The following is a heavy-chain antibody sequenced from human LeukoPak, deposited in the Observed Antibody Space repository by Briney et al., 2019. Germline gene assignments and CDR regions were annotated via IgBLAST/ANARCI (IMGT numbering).Heavy chain of an antibody. Sequence: GGSLRLSCAASGFTFSSYDMHWVRQAPGKGLEWVAVISSDGTNKYYADSLKGRFTISRDNSKNTLYLQMNSLRAEDTAVYFCARDRGSPLRKPIPRDYYFDSWGQGSLVTVSS. J-gene: IGHJ4*02. CDR2: ISSDGTNK. CDR1: GFTFSSYD. V-gene: IGHV3-30*04. D-gene: IGHD2-21*01. CDR3: ARDRGSPLRKPIPRDYYFDS.